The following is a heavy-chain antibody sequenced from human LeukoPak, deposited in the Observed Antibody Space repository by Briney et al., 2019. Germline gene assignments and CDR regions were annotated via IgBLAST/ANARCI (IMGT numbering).Heavy chain of an antibody. CDR1: GFTFSSYG. CDR3: ASNHGGRDDYGGNSGGWLDP. V-gene: IGHV3-33*01. CDR2: IWYDGSNK. D-gene: IGHD4-23*01. Sequence: GGSLRLSCAASGFTFSSYGMHWVRQAPGKGLEWVAVIWYDGSNKYYADSVKGRFTISRDNSKNTLYLQMNSLRAEDTAVYYCASNHGGRDDYGGNSGGWLDPWGQGTLVTASS. J-gene: IGHJ5*02.